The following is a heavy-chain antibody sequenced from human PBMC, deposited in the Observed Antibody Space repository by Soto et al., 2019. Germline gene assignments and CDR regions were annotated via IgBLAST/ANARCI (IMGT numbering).Heavy chain of an antibody. D-gene: IGHD3-22*01. CDR3: ASLKGAFFITTYNCFDP. Sequence: SETLSLTCTVSGDSISSSSYYWGWIRQPPGKGREWIGDIYYSGTTHYNPSLKSRVTISIDTSKNQFSLHLRSVTAANTAVYYFASLKGAFFITTYNCFDPWGQGTPSTFSP. J-gene: IGHJ5*02. V-gene: IGHV4-39*01. CDR2: IYYSGTT. CDR1: GDSISSSSYY.